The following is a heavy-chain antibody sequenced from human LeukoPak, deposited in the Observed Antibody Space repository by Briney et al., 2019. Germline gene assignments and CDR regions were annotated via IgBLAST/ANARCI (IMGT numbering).Heavy chain of an antibody. D-gene: IGHD6-13*01. V-gene: IGHV3-9*01. CDR1: GFTFDDYA. CDR2: IGWNSGGI. Sequence: GGSLRLSCAASGFTFDDYAMHWVRQAPGKGLEWASGIGWNSGGIVYADSVKGRFTNSRDNAKNSLYLQMNSLGAEDTALYYCVKVTAAGFVDHWGQGTLVTVSS. CDR3: VKVTAAGFVDH. J-gene: IGHJ4*02.